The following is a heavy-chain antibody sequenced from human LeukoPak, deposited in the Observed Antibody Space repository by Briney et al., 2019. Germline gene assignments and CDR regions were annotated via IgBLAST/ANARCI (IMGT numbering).Heavy chain of an antibody. D-gene: IGHD3-16*01. Sequence: ASVKVSCKASGYTFINYVISWVRQAPGQGLEWLGWLSAYNGETKSAQRLQGRVTMSTDTSARTAYLELRGLRSDDTAVYYCARTEVGVAMDVWGQGTTVTVSS. CDR3: ARTEVGVAMDV. CDR1: GYTFINYV. CDR2: LSAYNGET. J-gene: IGHJ6*02. V-gene: IGHV1-18*01.